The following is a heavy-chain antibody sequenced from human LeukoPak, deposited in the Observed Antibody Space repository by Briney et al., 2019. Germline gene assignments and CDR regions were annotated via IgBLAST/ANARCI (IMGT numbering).Heavy chain of an antibody. V-gene: IGHV3-9*01. CDR1: GFTFDDYA. D-gene: IGHD3-10*01. CDR2: LTWNSDSL. Sequence: GGSLRLSCVASGFTFDDYAMHWFRQTPGKGLQWVSGLTWNSDSLVYADSVKGRFTISRDNAKNSLYLQMNSLRPEDTALYYCAKDTTSFLRGLPNYWGQGTLVTVSS. J-gene: IGHJ4*02. CDR3: AKDTTSFLRGLPNY.